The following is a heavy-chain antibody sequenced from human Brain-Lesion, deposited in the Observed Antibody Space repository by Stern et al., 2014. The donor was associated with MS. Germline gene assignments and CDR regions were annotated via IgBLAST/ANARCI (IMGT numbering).Heavy chain of an antibody. J-gene: IGHJ3*02. V-gene: IGHV1-69*04. CDR3: ARESTGDAFDI. D-gene: IGHD3-10*01. CDR2: IISLLDIA. CDR1: GRTFSSYT. Sequence: QVQLVQSGAEVKKPGSSVKVSCKTSGRTFSSYTITWVRQAPGQGLEWMGRIISLLDIADYAQKFQGRVTITADKSTSTAYMELSSLRSEDTAVYYCARESTGDAFDIWGQGTMVTVSS.